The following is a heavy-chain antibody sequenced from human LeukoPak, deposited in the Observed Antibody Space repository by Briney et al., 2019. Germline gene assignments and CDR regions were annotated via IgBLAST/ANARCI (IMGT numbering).Heavy chain of an antibody. CDR2: IRYDGSNK. D-gene: IGHD2-21*02. J-gene: IGHJ5*02. CDR3: TYCGGDCYSWFDP. Sequence: PGGSLRLSCAASGFTFSSYGMHWVRQAPGQGLELVAFIRYDGSNKYYADSVKGRFTISRDNSKNTLYLQMNSLRAEDTAVYYCTYCGGDCYSWFDPWGQGTLVTVSS. CDR1: GFTFSSYG. V-gene: IGHV3-30*02.